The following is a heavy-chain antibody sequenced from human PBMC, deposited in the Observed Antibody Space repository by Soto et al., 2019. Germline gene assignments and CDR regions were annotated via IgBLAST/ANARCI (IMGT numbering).Heavy chain of an antibody. D-gene: IGHD5-12*01. CDR3: ARDHRVAKIYDAPGEYYYYGMDV. CDR1: GGTFSSYA. J-gene: IGHJ6*02. V-gene: IGHV1-69*13. Sequence: GASVKVSCKASGGTFSSYAISWVRQAPGQGLEWMGGIIPIFGTANYAQKFQGRVTITADESTSTAYMELSSLRSEDTAVYYCARDHRVAKIYDAPGEYYYYGMDVWGQGTTFTVSS. CDR2: IIPIFGTA.